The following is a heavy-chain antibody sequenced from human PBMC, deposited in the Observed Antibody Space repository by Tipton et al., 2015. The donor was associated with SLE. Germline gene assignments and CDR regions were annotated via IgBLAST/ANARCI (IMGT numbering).Heavy chain of an antibody. Sequence: TLSLTCTVSGGSISSYYWSWIRQPPGKGLEWIGRIYTSGSTNYNPSLKSRVTISVDTSKNQFSLKLSSVTAADTAVYYCARVLNRDYDSSGYPDYWGQGTLVTVSS. V-gene: IGHV4-4*08. D-gene: IGHD3-22*01. J-gene: IGHJ4*02. CDR2: IYTSGST. CDR1: GGSISSYY. CDR3: ARVLNRDYDSSGYPDY.